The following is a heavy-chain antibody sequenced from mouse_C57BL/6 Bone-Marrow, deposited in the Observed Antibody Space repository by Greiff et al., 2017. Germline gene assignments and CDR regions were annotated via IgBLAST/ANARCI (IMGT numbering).Heavy chain of an antibody. CDR1: GYTFTSYW. CDR3: ARGSGYGYPLAY. J-gene: IGHJ3*01. D-gene: IGHD2-2*01. Sequence: QVQLKQPGAELVKPGASVKLSCKASGYTFTSYWMHWVKQRPGQGLEWIGMIHPNSGSTNYNEKFKSKATLTVDKSSSTAYMQLSSLTSEDSAVYYCARGSGYGYPLAYWGQGTLVTVSA. CDR2: IHPNSGST. V-gene: IGHV1-64*01.